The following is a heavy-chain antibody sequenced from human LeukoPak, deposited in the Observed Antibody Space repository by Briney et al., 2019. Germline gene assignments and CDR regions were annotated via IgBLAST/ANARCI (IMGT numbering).Heavy chain of an antibody. V-gene: IGHV4-39*01. CDR3: ARLVDWGKYLDY. Sequence: PSETLSLTCTVSGGSISSSSYSWGWIRQPPGKGLEWIGSIYYSGSTYYNPSLKSRVTISVDTSKNQFSLKLSSVTAADTAVYYCARLVDWGKYLDYWGQGTLVTVSS. CDR2: IYYSGST. CDR1: GGSISSSSYS. D-gene: IGHD3-9*01. J-gene: IGHJ4*02.